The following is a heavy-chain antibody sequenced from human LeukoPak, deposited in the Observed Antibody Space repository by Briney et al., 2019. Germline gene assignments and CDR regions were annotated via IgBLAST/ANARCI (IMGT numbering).Heavy chain of an antibody. CDR1: GDPITNRSYQ. CDR3: ARRGFGTSMVRGVITYYYYGMDL. J-gene: IGHJ6*02. V-gene: IGHV4-39*01. D-gene: IGHD3-10*01. Sequence: PSETLSLTCTVSGDPITNRSYQWGWIRQPPGKGLQWIGSIYYTGSTYYNPSLKSRVAISVDTSKNQFSLNLRSVTAADTAVYYCARRGFGTSMVRGVITYYYYGMDLWGHGTTVTVSS. CDR2: IYYTGST.